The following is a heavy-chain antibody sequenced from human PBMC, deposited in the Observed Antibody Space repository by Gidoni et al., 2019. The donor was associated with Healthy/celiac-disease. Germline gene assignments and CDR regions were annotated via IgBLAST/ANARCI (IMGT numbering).Heavy chain of an antibody. Sequence: EVQLLESGGGLVQPGGSLRLSCAASGFTFSSYAMSWVRQAPGKGLEWVSAISGSGGSTYYADSVKGRFTISRDNSKNTLYLQMNSLRAEDTAVYYCAKDRGDSYGPDDAFDIWGQGTMVTVSS. CDR2: ISGSGGST. J-gene: IGHJ3*02. CDR1: GFTFSSYA. D-gene: IGHD5-18*01. CDR3: AKDRGDSYGPDDAFDI. V-gene: IGHV3-23*01.